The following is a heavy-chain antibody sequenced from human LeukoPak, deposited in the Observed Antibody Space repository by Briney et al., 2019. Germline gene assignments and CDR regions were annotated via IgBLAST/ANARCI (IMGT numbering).Heavy chain of an antibody. D-gene: IGHD3-22*01. CDR1: GGSISSYY. Sequence: PSETLSLTCTVSGGSISSYYWSWIRQPPGKGLEWIGHIYYSGSTNYNPSLKSRVTISVDTSKNQFSLKLSSVTAADTAVYYCARAPLINYYDSSGYYLPDAFDIWGQGTMVTVSS. CDR2: IYYSGST. J-gene: IGHJ3*02. CDR3: ARAPLINYYDSSGYYLPDAFDI. V-gene: IGHV4-59*01.